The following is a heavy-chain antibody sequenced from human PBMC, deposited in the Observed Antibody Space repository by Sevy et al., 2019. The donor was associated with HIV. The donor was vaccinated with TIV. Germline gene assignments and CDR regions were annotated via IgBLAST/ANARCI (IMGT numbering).Heavy chain of an antibody. CDR2: ISSSSSYI. CDR3: ARDRDGSGSSGGYGMDV. D-gene: IGHD3-10*01. CDR1: GFTFSRYS. V-gene: IGHV3-21*01. J-gene: IGHJ6*02. Sequence: GGSLRLSCVDSGFTFSRYSMNWVRHAPGKGLEWVSSISSSSSYIYYGDSAKGRFTISRDNAKNSLYMQMNSLRAEDTAVYYCARDRDGSGSSGGYGMDVWGQGTTVTVSS.